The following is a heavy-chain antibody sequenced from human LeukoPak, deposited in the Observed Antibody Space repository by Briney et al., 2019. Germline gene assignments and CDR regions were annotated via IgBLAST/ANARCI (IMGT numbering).Heavy chain of an antibody. CDR3: AKGDSSGWAY. Sequence: GRSLRLSCAASRFRFSTFPMGWVRQAPGKGLEWVSAISGSGGSTYYADSVKGRFTISRDNSKNTLYLQMNSLRAEDTAVYYCAKGDSSGWAYWGQGTLVTVSS. V-gene: IGHV3-23*01. CDR2: ISGSGGST. CDR1: RFRFSTFP. J-gene: IGHJ4*02. D-gene: IGHD6-19*01.